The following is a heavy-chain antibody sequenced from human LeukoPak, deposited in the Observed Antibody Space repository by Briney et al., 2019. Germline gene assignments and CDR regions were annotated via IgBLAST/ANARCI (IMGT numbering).Heavy chain of an antibody. J-gene: IGHJ2*01. CDR1: GFTFTSSA. D-gene: IGHD2-2*01. CDR2: IVVGSGNT. Sequence: SVKVSCKASGFTFTSSAVRWVRQARGQRLEWIGWIVVGSGNTNYAQKFQERVTITRDMSTSTAYMELSSLRSEDTAVYYCARDRDCSSTSCYPNYWYFDLWGRGTLVTVSS. V-gene: IGHV1-58*01. CDR3: ARDRDCSSTSCYPNYWYFDL.